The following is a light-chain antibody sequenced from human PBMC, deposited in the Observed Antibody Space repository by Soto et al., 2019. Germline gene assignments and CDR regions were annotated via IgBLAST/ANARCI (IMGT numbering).Light chain of an antibody. CDR3: ASWDDSQSGFGL. CDR2: GSD. CDR1: TSNIGANP. J-gene: IGLJ3*02. V-gene: IGLV1-44*01. Sequence: QSVLTQSPSASGTPGQRVIISCSGSTSNIGANPVNWYQQLPGTAPKLLIYGSDRRPSGVPDRFSGSKSATSASLAISGLQSADEADYYCASWDDSQSGFGLFGGGTKLTVL.